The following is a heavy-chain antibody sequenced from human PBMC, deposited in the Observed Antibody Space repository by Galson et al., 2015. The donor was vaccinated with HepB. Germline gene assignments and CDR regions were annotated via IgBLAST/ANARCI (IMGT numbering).Heavy chain of an antibody. D-gene: IGHD6-13*01. CDR1: GFTFSSYW. V-gene: IGHV3-7*03. Sequence: SLRLSCAASGFTFSSYWMSWVRQAPGKGLEWVANIKQDGSEKYYVDSVKGRFTISRDNAKNSLYLQMNSLRAEDTAVYYCARDGGYSSSWYWTPRPTPPYYFGMDVWGQGTTVTVSS. CDR2: IKQDGSEK. CDR3: ARDGGYSSSWYWTPRPTPPYYFGMDV. J-gene: IGHJ6*02.